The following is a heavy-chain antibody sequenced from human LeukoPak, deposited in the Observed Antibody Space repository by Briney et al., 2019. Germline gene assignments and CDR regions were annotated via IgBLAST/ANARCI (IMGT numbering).Heavy chain of an antibody. CDR2: IHTSGIT. CDR3: ARGRYYYDSSGYYLFDY. V-gene: IGHV4-4*07. Sequence: SETLSLTCTVSGGSISSYYYSWIRQPAGKGLEWIGRIHTSGITNYNPSLKSRVTMSVDTSKNQFFLKLSSVTAADTAVYYCARGRYYYDSSGYYLFDYWGQGTLVTVSS. J-gene: IGHJ4*02. CDR1: GGSISSYY. D-gene: IGHD3-22*01.